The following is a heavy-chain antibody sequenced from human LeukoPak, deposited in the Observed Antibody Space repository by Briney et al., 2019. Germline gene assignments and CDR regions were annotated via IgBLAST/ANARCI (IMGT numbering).Heavy chain of an antibody. V-gene: IGHV1-18*01. CDR2: IGTYNGNT. CDR3: ARSGYCSGGSCYSGDFDI. D-gene: IGHD2-15*01. Sequence: ASVKVPCKASGYTFTSYGISWVRQAPGQGLEWMGWIGTYNGNTNYAPKLQGRVTMTTDTSTSTAYMELRSLRSDDTAVYYCARSGYCSGGSCYSGDFDIWGQGTMVTVS. CDR1: GYTFTSYG. J-gene: IGHJ3*02.